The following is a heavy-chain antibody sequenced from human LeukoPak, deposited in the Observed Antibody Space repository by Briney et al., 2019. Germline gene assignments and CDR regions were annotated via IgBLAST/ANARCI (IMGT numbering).Heavy chain of an antibody. CDR2: IYSGGRT. J-gene: IGHJ4*02. D-gene: IGHD3-10*01. Sequence: GGSLGLSCAASGFTVSSNYMSWVRQAPGKGLEWVSVIYSGGRTYYADSVKGRFTISSHNSKNTLYLQMNSLRAEDTAVYYCARVNGGGFDHWGQGTLVTVSA. V-gene: IGHV3-53*04. CDR1: GFTVSSNY. CDR3: ARVNGGGFDH.